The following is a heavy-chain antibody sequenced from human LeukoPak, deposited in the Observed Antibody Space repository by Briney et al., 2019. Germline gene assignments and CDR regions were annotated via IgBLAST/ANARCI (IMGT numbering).Heavy chain of an antibody. CDR1: GFTFSSYA. V-gene: IGHV3-23*01. CDR2: ISGSGGST. J-gene: IGHJ4*02. CDR3: AKAIDYRGTMVRGVPVDY. Sequence: GGSLRLSCAASGFTFSSYAMSWVRQAPGKGLEWVSAISGSGGSTYYADSVKGRFTISRDNSKNTLYLQMNSLRAEDTAVYYCAKAIDYRGTMVRGVPVDYWGQGTLVTVSS. D-gene: IGHD3-10*01.